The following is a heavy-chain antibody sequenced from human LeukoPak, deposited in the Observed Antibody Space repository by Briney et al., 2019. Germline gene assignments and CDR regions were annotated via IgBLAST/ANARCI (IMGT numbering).Heavy chain of an antibody. V-gene: IGHV4-38-2*02. CDR1: VDSTASGFY. J-gene: IGHJ4*02. D-gene: IGHD3-22*01. CDR3: ARGRRGYRTEFDS. Sequence: PGTLSLTCPVTVDSTASGFYGAWIRQGSGQGLEWSGSIYRSGTTYYNPSLKSRVTISIDMSKNQFSLRLTSVTEADTAVYYCARGRRGYRTEFDSWGPGNLVTVSS. CDR2: IYRSGTT.